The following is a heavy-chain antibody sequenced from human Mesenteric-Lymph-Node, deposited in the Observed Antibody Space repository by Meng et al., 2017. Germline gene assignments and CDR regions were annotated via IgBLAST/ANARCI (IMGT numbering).Heavy chain of an antibody. Sequence: QVQLQQSGPGVVKPSQTLSLTCHVSGGAVSSGNNYWIWIRQPPGKGLEWIGYIYNSGSTYYNPSLKSRVTISVDTSKNQFSLKLRFVTAADTAVYYCAREGRSHQVGVSVYWGQGNLVTVSS. D-gene: IGHD2-21*01. J-gene: IGHJ4*02. CDR1: GGAVSSGNNY. CDR3: AREGRSHQVGVSVY. V-gene: IGHV4-30-4*01. CDR2: IYNSGST.